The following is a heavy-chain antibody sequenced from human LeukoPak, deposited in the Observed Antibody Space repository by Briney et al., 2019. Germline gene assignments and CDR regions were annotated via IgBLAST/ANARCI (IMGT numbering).Heavy chain of an antibody. D-gene: IGHD6-13*01. Sequence: ASVKVSCKASGYTFTSYDINWVRQATGQGLEWMGWMNPNSGNTGYAQKFQGRVTMTRNTSISTAYMELSSLRSEDTAVYYCARGIAAAIDYYYYMDVWGKGTTVTVSS. CDR1: GYTFTSYD. CDR2: MNPNSGNT. V-gene: IGHV1-8*01. CDR3: ARGIAAAIDYYYYMDV. J-gene: IGHJ6*03.